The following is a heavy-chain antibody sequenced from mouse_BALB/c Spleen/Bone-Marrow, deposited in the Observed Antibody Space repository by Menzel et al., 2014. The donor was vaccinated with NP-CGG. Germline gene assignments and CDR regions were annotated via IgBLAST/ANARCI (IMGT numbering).Heavy chain of an antibody. CDR3: ARHAYYDQTEVSFVY. CDR2: ISGGGSYT. D-gene: IGHD2-4*01. V-gene: IGHV5-9-2*01. CDR1: GFSFNSYG. Sequence: EVQRVESGGGLVKSGGSLKLSCAASGFSFNSYGMSWVRQTPEKRLEWVATISGGGSYTFYPDSVKGRFTISRDNAKNILCLQLSSLSSEDTALYCCARHAYYDQTEVSFVYWGQGTLVTVSA. J-gene: IGHJ3*01.